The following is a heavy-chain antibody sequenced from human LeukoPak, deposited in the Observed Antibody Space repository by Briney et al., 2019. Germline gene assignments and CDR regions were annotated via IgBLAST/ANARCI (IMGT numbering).Heavy chain of an antibody. J-gene: IGHJ4*02. D-gene: IGHD3-3*01. CDR1: GGSISSSSYY. Sequence: SETLSLTCTVSGGSISSSSYYRGWIRQPPGKGLEWIGSIYYSGSTYYNPSLKSRVTISVDTSKNQFSLKLSSVTAADTAVYYCARHDDFWSGYLFDYWGQGTLVTVSS. V-gene: IGHV4-39*01. CDR3: ARHDDFWSGYLFDY. CDR2: IYYSGST.